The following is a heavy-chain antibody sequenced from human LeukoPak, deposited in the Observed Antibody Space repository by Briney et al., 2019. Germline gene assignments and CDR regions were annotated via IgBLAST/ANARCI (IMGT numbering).Heavy chain of an antibody. Sequence: PSETLSLTCTVSGGSISSYYWSWIRQPPGKGLEWLAYFAYTGTTDSNPSLESRVTISVDRSKNEFSLRLTSVTAADTAVYYCARGDFGEFDYWGQGTLVTVSS. D-gene: IGHD3-10*01. CDR2: FAYTGTT. J-gene: IGHJ4*02. V-gene: IGHV4-59*01. CDR3: ARGDFGEFDY. CDR1: GGSISSYY.